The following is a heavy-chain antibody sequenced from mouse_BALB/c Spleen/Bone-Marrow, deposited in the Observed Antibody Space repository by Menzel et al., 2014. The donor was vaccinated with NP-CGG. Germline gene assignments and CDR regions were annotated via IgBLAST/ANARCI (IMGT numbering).Heavy chain of an antibody. Sequence: LVESGPELVEPGASVKISCKASGYAFSSSWMNWVKQRPGQGLEWIGRIYPGDGDTNYNGKFKGKTTLTADKSSSTAYMQLSSLTSVDSAVYFCARGGSYRFDYWGQGTTLTVSS. V-gene: IGHV1-82*01. CDR2: IYPGDGDT. CDR3: ARGGSYRFDY. CDR1: GYAFSSSW. J-gene: IGHJ2*01. D-gene: IGHD1-1*02.